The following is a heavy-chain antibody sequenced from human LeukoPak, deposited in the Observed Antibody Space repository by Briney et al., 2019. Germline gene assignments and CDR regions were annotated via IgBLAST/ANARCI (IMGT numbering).Heavy chain of an antibody. J-gene: IGHJ5*02. CDR3: AKDRKTCSSTGCYAFPGCWFDP. D-gene: IGHD2-2*01. CDR1: GFTFSSYA. V-gene: IGHV3-23*01. CDR2: ISGSGGST. Sequence: PGGSLRLSCAASGFTFSSYAMSWVRQAPGKGLEWVSAISGSGGSTYYADSVKGRFTISRDNSKNTLYLQMNSLRAEDTAVYYCAKDRKTCSSTGCYAFPGCWFDPWGQGTLATVSS.